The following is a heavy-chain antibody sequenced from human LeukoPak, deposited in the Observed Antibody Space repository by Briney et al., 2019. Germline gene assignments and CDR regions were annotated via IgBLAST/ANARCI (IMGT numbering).Heavy chain of an antibody. V-gene: IGHV3-7*01. CDR1: GFTFSSYA. Sequence: PGGSLRLSCAASGFTFSSYAMHWVRQAPGKGLEWVANIKQDGSEKYYVDSVKGRFTISRDNPKNSLYLQMKSLRAEDTAVYYCAELGITMIGGVWGKGTTVTISS. CDR3: AELGITMIGGV. D-gene: IGHD3-10*02. J-gene: IGHJ6*04. CDR2: IKQDGSEK.